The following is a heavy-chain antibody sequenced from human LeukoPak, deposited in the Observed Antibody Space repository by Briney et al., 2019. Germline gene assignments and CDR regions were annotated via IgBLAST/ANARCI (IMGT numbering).Heavy chain of an antibody. V-gene: IGHV4-4*07. Sequence: SETLSLTCTVSGGSLSSYYWSWIRQPAGKGLEWIGRISTSGNTNYNLSLKSRVAMSVDTSKNQFSLKLSSVTAADTAVYYCARGVYYDVWSGYYSGAFDIWGQGTMVTVSS. CDR2: ISTSGNT. D-gene: IGHD3-3*01. J-gene: IGHJ3*02. CDR1: GGSLSSYY. CDR3: ARGVYYDVWSGYYSGAFDI.